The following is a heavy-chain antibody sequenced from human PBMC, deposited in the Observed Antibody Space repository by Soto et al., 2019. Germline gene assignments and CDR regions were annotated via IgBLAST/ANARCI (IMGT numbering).Heavy chain of an antibody. J-gene: IGHJ4*02. CDR1: GGTFSSSA. D-gene: IGHD5-18*01. CDR3: AREPRGYSYGIFDY. CDR2: IIPIFGTA. V-gene: IGHV1-69*13. Sequence: ASVKVSCKASGGTFSSSAISWVRQAPGQGLEWMGGIIPIFGTANYAQKFQGRVTITADESTSTAYMELSSLRSEDTAVYYCAREPRGYSYGIFDYWGQGTLVTVSS.